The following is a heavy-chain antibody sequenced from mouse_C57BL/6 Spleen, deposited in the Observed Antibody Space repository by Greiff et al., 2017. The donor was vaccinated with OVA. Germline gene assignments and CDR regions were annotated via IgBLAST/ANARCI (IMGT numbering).Heavy chain of an antibody. CDR3: TSGWLRRGAY. CDR1: GYTFTDYE. D-gene: IGHD2-2*01. CDR2: IDPETGGT. Sequence: VQVVESGAELVRPGASVTLSCKASGYTFTDYEMHWVKQTPVHGLEWIGAIDPETGGTAYNQKFKGKAILTADKSSSTAYMELRSLTSEDSAVYYCTSGWLRRGAYWGQGTLVTVSA. V-gene: IGHV1-15*01. J-gene: IGHJ3*01.